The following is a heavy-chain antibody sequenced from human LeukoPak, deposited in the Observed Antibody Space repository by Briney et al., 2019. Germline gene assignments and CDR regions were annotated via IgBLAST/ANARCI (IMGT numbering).Heavy chain of an antibody. CDR2: IKQDGSEK. J-gene: IGHJ3*02. CDR3: ARVYGGFDAFDI. Sequence: GGSLRLSCAASGFTISSYAMSLVRQAAGKGLEWVANIKQDGSEKCYVDSVKGRFTISRDNAKNSLYLQMNSLRAEDTAVYYCARVYGGFDAFDIWGQGTMVTVSS. CDR1: GFTISSYA. V-gene: IGHV3-7*01. D-gene: IGHD4-23*01.